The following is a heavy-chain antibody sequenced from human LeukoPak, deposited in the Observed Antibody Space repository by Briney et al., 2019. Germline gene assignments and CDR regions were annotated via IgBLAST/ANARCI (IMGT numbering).Heavy chain of an antibody. Sequence: PSETLSLTCTVSGGSISSYYWSWIRQPAGKGLEWIGRIYTSGSTNYNPSLKSRVTISVDKSKNQFSLKLSSVTAADTAVYYCARDRDPDQYSGSSGVYYYYMDIWGKGTTVTVSS. CDR1: GGSISSYY. D-gene: IGHD6-6*01. CDR3: ARDRDPDQYSGSSGVYYYYMDI. CDR2: IYTSGST. V-gene: IGHV4-4*07. J-gene: IGHJ6*03.